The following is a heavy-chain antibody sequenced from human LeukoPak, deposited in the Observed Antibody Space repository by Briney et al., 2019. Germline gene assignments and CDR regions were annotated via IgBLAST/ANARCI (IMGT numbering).Heavy chain of an antibody. CDR1: GFTFRSYA. D-gene: IGHD2-21*02. CDR3: AKGLGDFGRTGAFDI. J-gene: IGHJ3*02. CDR2: ISGSGGGT. V-gene: IGHV3-23*01. Sequence: GGSLRLSCAGSGFTFRSYAMSWVRQAPGKGLEWVSAISGSGGGTHYAGSVKGRFTMSRDNSMDTLYLQMNSLRDEDTATYYCAKGLGDFGRTGAFDIWGQGTMVTVSS.